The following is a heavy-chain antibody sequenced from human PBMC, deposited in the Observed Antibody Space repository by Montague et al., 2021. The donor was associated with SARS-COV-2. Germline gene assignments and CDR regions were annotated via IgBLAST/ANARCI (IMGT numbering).Heavy chain of an antibody. CDR3: ARTPGQIAGDAFDI. D-gene: IGHD2-21*01. CDR2: IYYSGST. V-gene: IGHV4-61*10. Sequence: SETLSLTCTVSGGSISSASYYWSWIRQPAGKGLEWIGYIYYSGSTNYNPSLKSRVTISVDTSKNQFSLKLSSVTAADTAVYYCARTPGQIAGDAFDIWGQGTMVTVSS. CDR1: GGSISSASYY. J-gene: IGHJ3*02.